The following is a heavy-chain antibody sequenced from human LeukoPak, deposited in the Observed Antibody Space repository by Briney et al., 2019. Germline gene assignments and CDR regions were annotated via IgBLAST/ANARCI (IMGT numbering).Heavy chain of an antibody. CDR3: VRGYSFGPYGMDV. CDR2: INDNGYNT. CDR1: GFTFRQYS. V-gene: IGHV3-64D*09. Sequence: PGGSLRLSCAASGFTFRQYSMNWVRQAPGKGLEYVAIINDNGYNTDYAGSVKGRFTVARDNSKNTLYLQMSSLRPEDTAVYYCVRGYSFGPYGMDVWGQGTTVTVSS. J-gene: IGHJ6*02. D-gene: IGHD2-15*01.